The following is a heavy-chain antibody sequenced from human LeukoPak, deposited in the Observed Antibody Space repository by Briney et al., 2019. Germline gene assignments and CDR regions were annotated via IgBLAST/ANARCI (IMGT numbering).Heavy chain of an antibody. Sequence: TLSLTCTVSGGSISSGGYYWSWIRQPAGTGLEWIGRVYTSGSTNYNPSLKSRVTISIDTSKNQFSLNLSSVTAADTAVYYCARDQALGYGWPTVLAIDIWGQGTMVTVSS. CDR1: GGSISSGGYY. CDR3: ARDQALGYGWPTVLAIDI. CDR2: VYTSGST. V-gene: IGHV4-61*02. J-gene: IGHJ3*02. D-gene: IGHD6-19*01.